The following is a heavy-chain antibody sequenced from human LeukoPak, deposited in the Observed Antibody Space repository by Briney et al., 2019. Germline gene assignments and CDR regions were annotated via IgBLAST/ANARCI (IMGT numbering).Heavy chain of an antibody. CDR2: IYYSGST. CDR3: ARVRQYTGPYYYYYYGMDV. Sequence: ASETLSLTCTVSGGSISSYYWSWIRQPPGKGLEWIGYIYYSGSTNYNPSLKSRVTISVDTSKNQFSLKLSSVTAADTAVYYCARVRQYTGPYYYYYYGMDVWGQGTTVTVSS. V-gene: IGHV4-59*01. D-gene: IGHD4-11*01. CDR1: GGSISSYY. J-gene: IGHJ6*02.